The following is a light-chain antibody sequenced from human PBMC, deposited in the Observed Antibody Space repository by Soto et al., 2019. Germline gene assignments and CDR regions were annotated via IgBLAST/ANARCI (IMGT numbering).Light chain of an antibody. CDR2: SAS. V-gene: IGKV3-20*01. CDR1: QSVSSSY. Sequence: IVFTQSPCTLSLSVGERVTLSCRASQSVSSSYLAWYQQKPGQAPRLLIYSASSRDTGIPDRFSGSGSGTEFTLTISRLEPEDFAVYYCQQYGSSPWTFGQGSKVDIK. CDR3: QQYGSSPWT. J-gene: IGKJ1*01.